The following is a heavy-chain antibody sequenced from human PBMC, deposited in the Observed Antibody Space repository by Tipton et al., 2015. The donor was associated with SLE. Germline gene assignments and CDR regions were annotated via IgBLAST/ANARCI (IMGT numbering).Heavy chain of an antibody. CDR2: IYYVGKT. CDR3: VRIIRADWYFDL. CDR1: GGSISSGGLF. V-gene: IGHV4-31*03. Sequence: TLSPTCTVSGGSISSGGLFWSWVRQHPGKGLEWIGYIYYVGKTYYTPSLTSRVSMSVDTSTNQFSLRLTSVTAAGTAEYYCVRIIRADWYFDLWGRGTLVTVSS. D-gene: IGHD6-25*01. J-gene: IGHJ2*01.